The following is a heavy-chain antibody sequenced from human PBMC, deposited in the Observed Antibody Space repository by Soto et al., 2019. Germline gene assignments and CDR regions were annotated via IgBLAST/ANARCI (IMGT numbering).Heavy chain of an antibody. J-gene: IGHJ4*02. Sequence: QVQLVESGGGVVQPGRSLRLSCAASGFTFSSYAMHWVRQAPGKGLEWVAVISYDGSNKYYADSVKGRFTISRDNSKNTLYLKMNSLRAEDTAVYYCARGSSGCNYWGQGTLVTVSS. D-gene: IGHD6-19*01. CDR3: ARGSSGCNY. CDR2: ISYDGSNK. V-gene: IGHV3-30-3*01. CDR1: GFTFSSYA.